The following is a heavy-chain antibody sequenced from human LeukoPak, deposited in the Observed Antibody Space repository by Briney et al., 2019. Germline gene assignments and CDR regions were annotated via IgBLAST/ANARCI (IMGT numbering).Heavy chain of an antibody. CDR2: ISSSSSYI. D-gene: IGHD3-3*01. J-gene: IGHJ4*02. CDR3: AREFTIFGVAAYDY. Sequence: GGSLRLSCAASGFTFSSYSMSWVRQAPGKGLEWVSSISSSSSYIYYADSVKGRFTISRDNAKNSLYLQMNSLRAEDTAVYYCAREFTIFGVAAYDYWGQGTLVTVSS. CDR1: GFTFSSYS. V-gene: IGHV3-21*01.